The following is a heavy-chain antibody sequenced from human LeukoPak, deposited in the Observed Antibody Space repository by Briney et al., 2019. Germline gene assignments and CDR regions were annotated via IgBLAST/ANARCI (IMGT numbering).Heavy chain of an antibody. D-gene: IGHD2-15*01. V-gene: IGHV3-30*04. CDR1: GFTFSSYV. Sequence: GGSLRLSCAASGFTFSSYVMHWVRQAPGKGLEWVAIISYDGSNEYYADSVKGRFTISRDNSKNTLYLQMNSLRAEDTAVYYCARGGYCSGGRCYGGDYWGQGTLVTVSS. J-gene: IGHJ4*02. CDR2: ISYDGSNE. CDR3: ARGGYCSGGRCYGGDY.